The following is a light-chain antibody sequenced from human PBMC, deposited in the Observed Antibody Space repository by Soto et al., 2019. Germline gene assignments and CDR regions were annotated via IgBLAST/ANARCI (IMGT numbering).Light chain of an antibody. Sequence: QSVLTQPASVSGSPGQSIAFSCTGTSSDVGGYSYVSWYQQQPGKAPKLVISDVSNRPSGVSDRFSGSKSGNTASLTISGLQTEDEADYYCASYTTSSTYVFGTGTKLTVL. V-gene: IGLV2-14*01. CDR1: SSDVGGYSY. J-gene: IGLJ1*01. CDR3: ASYTTSSTYV. CDR2: DVS.